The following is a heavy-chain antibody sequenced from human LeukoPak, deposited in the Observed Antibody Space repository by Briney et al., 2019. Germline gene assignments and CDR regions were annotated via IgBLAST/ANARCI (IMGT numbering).Heavy chain of an antibody. CDR1: GGXLSSDNC. V-gene: IGHV4-4*02. D-gene: IGHD3-22*01. CDR2: FDQIVCT. Sequence: PSGTLSLTCAVSGGXLSSDNCWSWVRQPPGKGLEWVGDFDQIVCTNYNPSLKSRVTITVDKAKSQFSLKLRSVTAADTAVYYCARRSYYDSSGYYNNWGRGTLVTVSS. CDR3: ARRSYYDSSGYYNN. J-gene: IGHJ4*02.